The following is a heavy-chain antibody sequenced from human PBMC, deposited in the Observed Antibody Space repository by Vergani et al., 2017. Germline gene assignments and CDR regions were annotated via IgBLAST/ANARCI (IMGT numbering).Heavy chain of an antibody. CDR2: ISGPGLST. V-gene: IGHV3-23*01. Sequence: EVHLLESGGGLVQSGGSLRLSCAASGFTFSNSAVSWVRQAPGRGLAWVSSISGPGLSTYYADSVKGRFSISRDNSKNTVFLQMHSLRAEDTAIYYCVKEKIVLGSYFFDPWGHGILVTVSS. J-gene: IGHJ5*02. CDR3: VKEKIVLGSYFFDP. CDR1: GFTFSNSA. D-gene: IGHD2/OR15-2a*01.